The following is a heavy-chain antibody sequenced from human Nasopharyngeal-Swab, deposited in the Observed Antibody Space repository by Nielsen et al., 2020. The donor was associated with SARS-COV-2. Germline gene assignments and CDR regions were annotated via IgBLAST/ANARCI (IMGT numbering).Heavy chain of an antibody. D-gene: IGHD1-26*01. Sequence: GSLRLSCAASGFTFSSYGIHWVRQAPGKGLEWVAVIWYDGSNKYYADSVKGRFTISRDNSKNTLYLQMNNLRAEDTAVYYCARAPREGNAFDIWGQGTMVTVSS. CDR3: ARAPREGNAFDI. J-gene: IGHJ3*02. CDR1: GFTFSSYG. CDR2: IWYDGSNK. V-gene: IGHV3-33*01.